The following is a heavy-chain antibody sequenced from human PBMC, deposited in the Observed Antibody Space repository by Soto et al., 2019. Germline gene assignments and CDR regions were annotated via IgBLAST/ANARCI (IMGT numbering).Heavy chain of an antibody. J-gene: IGHJ6*02. CDR3: ATINYEFIAYYAMGV. CDR1: GFPVRSNY. Sequence: PGGSHRLSSAASGFPVRSNYMSWVRQATGKGLEWVAVIWYDGTNKYYADSVKGRFTISRDNAKNALYLQMNSLRDEDTAVYYCATINYEFIAYYAMGVWGQGTTVTVSS. CDR2: IWYDGTNK. V-gene: IGHV3-33*08. D-gene: IGHD1-7*01.